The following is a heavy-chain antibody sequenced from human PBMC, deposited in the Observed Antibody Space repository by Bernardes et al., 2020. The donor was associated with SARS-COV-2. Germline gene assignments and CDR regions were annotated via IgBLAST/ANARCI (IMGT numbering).Heavy chain of an antibody. D-gene: IGHD2-8*01. J-gene: IGHJ6*02. Sequence: GGSLRLSCAASGFTFSSYGMHWVRQAPGKGLEWVAVISYDGSNKYYADSVKGRFTISRDNSKNTLYLQMNSLRAEDTAVYYCAKHASGLSWTLNVWGQGTTVTVSS. CDR2: ISYDGSNK. V-gene: IGHV3-30*18. CDR1: GFTFSSYG. CDR3: AKHASGLSWTLNV.